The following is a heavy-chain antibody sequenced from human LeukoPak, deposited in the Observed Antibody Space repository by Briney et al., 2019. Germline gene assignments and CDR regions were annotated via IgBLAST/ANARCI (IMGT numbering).Heavy chain of an antibody. CDR2: TYYRSKWYN. J-gene: IGHJ4*02. CDR1: GDSVSSNSAA. Sequence: SQTLSLTCVISGDSVSSNSAAWNWIRQSPSRGLEWLGRTYYRSKWYNDYAVSVKITINPDTSKNQFSLQLNSVTPEDTPVYYCASSGPLVIVVVVAGTLMCGGYYFDYWGQGTLVTVSS. V-gene: IGHV6-1*01. CDR3: ASSGPLVIVVVVAGTLMCGGYYFDY. D-gene: IGHD2-15*01.